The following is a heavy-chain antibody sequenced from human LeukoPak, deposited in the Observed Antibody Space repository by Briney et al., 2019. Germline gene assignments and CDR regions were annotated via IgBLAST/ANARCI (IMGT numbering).Heavy chain of an antibody. Sequence: GGSLRLSCAASGFTFSSYAMSWVRQAPGKGLEWVAFIRYDGSNKYYADSVKGRFTISRDNSKNTLYLQMNSLRAEDTAVYYCAKDVEQQLVVDWYFDLWGRGTLVTVSS. J-gene: IGHJ2*01. CDR2: IRYDGSNK. CDR1: GFTFSSYA. CDR3: AKDVEQQLVVDWYFDL. V-gene: IGHV3-30*02. D-gene: IGHD6-13*01.